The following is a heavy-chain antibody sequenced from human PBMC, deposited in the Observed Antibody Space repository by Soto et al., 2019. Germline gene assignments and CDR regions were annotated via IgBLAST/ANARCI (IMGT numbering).Heavy chain of an antibody. J-gene: IGHJ4*02. CDR2: ISSGSKTI. D-gene: IGHD3-9*01. V-gene: IGHV3-48*02. CDR1: GFTFSGYS. CDR3: AREDILGVRSFDY. Sequence: GGSLRLSCAASGFTFSGYSVDWVRQAPGKGLEWVSYISSGSKTIYYAESVKGRFTVSRDNARNSQYLQMNSLRDEDTAVYYCAREDILGVRSFDYWGQGTLVTVSS.